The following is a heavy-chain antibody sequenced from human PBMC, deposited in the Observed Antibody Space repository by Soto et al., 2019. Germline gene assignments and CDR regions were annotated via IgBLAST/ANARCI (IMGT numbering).Heavy chain of an antibody. CDR2: ISSSGSTI. Sequence: PGGSLRLSCAASGFTFSDYYMTWIRQAPGKGLEWVSYISSSGSTIYYADSVKGRFTISRDNAKNSLYLQMNSLRAEDTAVYYCARDRFKGGYSSSSQGYWGQGTLVTVSS. J-gene: IGHJ4*02. CDR1: GFTFSDYY. V-gene: IGHV3-11*01. D-gene: IGHD6-6*01. CDR3: ARDRFKGGYSSSSQGY.